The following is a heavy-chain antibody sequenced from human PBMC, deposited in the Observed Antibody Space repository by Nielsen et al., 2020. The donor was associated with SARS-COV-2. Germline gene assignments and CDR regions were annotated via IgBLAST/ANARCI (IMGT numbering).Heavy chain of an antibody. V-gene: IGHV3-23*01. CDR3: AKALWQQLVPSLYYYYGMDV. Sequence: GESLKISCAASGFTFSSYAMSWVRQAPGKGLEWVSAISGSGGSTYYADSVKGRFTISRDNSKNTLYLQMNSLRAEDTAVYYCAKALWQQLVPSLYYYYGMDVWGQGTTVTVSS. D-gene: IGHD6-13*01. CDR2: ISGSGGST. CDR1: GFTFSSYA. J-gene: IGHJ6*02.